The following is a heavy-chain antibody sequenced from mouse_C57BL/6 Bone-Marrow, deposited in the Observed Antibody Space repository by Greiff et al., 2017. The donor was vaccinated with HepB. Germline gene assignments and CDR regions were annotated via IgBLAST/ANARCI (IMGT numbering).Heavy chain of an antibody. CDR1: GYNFTSYW. J-gene: IGHJ1*03. CDR2: IDPSDSET. Sequence: QVQLQQPGAELVRPGSSVKLSCKASGYNFTSYWMHWVKQRPIQGLEWIGNIDPSDSETHYNQKFKDKATLTVDKSSSTAYMQLSSLTSEDSAVYDCARMNYKRYFDVWGTGTTVTVSS. CDR3: ARMNYKRYFDV. V-gene: IGHV1-52*01. D-gene: IGHD1-1*01.